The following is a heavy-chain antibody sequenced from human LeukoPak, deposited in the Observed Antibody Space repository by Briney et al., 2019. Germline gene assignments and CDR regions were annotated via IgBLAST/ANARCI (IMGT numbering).Heavy chain of an antibody. J-gene: IGHJ4*02. V-gene: IGHV4-31*03. CDR1: GVSISSGGYR. CDR3: VRYYYVSGSYSYFDY. D-gene: IGHD3-10*01. Sequence: SQTLSLTCTVSGVSISSGGYRWSWIRHHPGKGLELIGYIHYSGSAYYNPSLKSRVTISVDSSKNQFSLKLSSVTAADTAVYYCVRYYYVSGSYSYFDYWGQGTLVTVSS. CDR2: IHYSGSA.